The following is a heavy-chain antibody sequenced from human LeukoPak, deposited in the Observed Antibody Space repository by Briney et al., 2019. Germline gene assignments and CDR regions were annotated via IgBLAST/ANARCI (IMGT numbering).Heavy chain of an antibody. CDR3: AREIDLGYFDY. Sequence: SETLSLTCAVYGGSFSGYYWSWIRQPPGKGLEWIGEINHSGSTNYNPSLKSRVTISVDTSKNQFSLKLSSVTAADTAVYYCAREIDLGYFDYWGQGTLVTVSS. CDR1: GGSFSGYY. V-gene: IGHV4-34*01. CDR2: INHSGST. J-gene: IGHJ4*02. D-gene: IGHD7-27*01.